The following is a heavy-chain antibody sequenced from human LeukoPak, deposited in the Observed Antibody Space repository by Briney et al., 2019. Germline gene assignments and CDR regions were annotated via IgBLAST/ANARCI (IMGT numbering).Heavy chain of an antibody. Sequence: KPSETLSLTCTVSGGSITSGSYYWSWIRQPAGKGLEWIGRIYTSGSTDYNPSLKSRVTISRDTSKNQFSLKLSSVTAADTAVYYCARLLDDYGGNWYYYYGMDVWGQGTTVTVSS. D-gene: IGHD4-23*01. J-gene: IGHJ6*02. V-gene: IGHV4-61*02. CDR1: GGSITSGSYY. CDR3: ARLLDDYGGNWYYYYGMDV. CDR2: IYTSGST.